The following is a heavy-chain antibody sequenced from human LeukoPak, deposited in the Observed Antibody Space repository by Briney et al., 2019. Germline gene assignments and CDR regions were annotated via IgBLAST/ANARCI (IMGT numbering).Heavy chain of an antibody. J-gene: IGHJ4*02. CDR3: AKERNSGWPFDY. D-gene: IGHD6-19*01. CDR1: GFTFNSYT. CDR2: ISGSGDRT. V-gene: IGHV3-23*01. Sequence: GGSLRLSCTASGFTFNSYTMSWVRQAPGKGLEWVSGISGSGDRTHDADSVKGRFTISSDNSKNTVYLQMNSLRADDTAVYYCAKERNSGWPFDYWGQGTLVTVSS.